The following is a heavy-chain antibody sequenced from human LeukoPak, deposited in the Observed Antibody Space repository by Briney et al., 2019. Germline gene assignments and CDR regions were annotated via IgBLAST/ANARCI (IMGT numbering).Heavy chain of an antibody. J-gene: IGHJ6*03. V-gene: IGHV3-30*02. D-gene: IGHD6-13*01. Sequence: PGGSLRLSCAASGFTFSSYGMHWVRQAPGKGLEWVAFIRYDGSNKYYADSVKGRFTISRDNSKNTLYLQMNSLRAEDTAVYYCAEVAASGTRYYYYYMDVWGKGTTVTVSS. CDR1: GFTFSSYG. CDR3: AEVAASGTRYYYYYMDV. CDR2: IRYDGSNK.